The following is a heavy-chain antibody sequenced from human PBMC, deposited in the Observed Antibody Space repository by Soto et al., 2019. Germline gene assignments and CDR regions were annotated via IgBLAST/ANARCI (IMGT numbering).Heavy chain of an antibody. Sequence: GGAVRLSCAGCVGTACRYGMTWVRQAPGKGLEWVAAISGSGGSTYYADSVKGRFTISRDNSKNTLYVQMNSLRAEDTAVYYGGGYSSSYAWFDAWGQRTVVPVSS. J-gene: IGHJ5*02. CDR2: ISGSGGST. D-gene: IGHD6-6*01. CDR1: VGTACRYG. V-gene: IGHV3-23*01. CDR3: GGYSSSYAWFDA.